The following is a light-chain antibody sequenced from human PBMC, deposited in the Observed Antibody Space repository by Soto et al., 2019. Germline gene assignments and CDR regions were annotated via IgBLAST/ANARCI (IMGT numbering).Light chain of an antibody. CDR2: AAF. J-gene: IGKJ1*01. CDR1: QSIVTY. V-gene: IGKV1-39*01. CDR3: QRSYSTPTET. Sequence: DIQMTQSPSSLSASVGDRVTITFRASQSIVTYFNWYLQKPGKAPKLLIYAAFNLQSGVPSRFSGSGSGTEFTLTISSLQPEDFATYFCQRSYSTPTETFGQRTKVDMK.